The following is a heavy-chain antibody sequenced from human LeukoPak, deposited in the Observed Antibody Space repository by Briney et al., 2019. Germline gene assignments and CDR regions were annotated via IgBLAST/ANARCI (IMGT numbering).Heavy chain of an antibody. Sequence: GSSRLSCAGSGFTFDDYAMHWVRQAPGKDLEWVSFISGDGGATFYADSVKGRFTISRDNSKNSLYLHLNSLRTEDSALYYCVKDIEGATGWGQGALVTVSS. V-gene: IGHV3-43*02. J-gene: IGHJ4*02. CDR2: ISGDGGAT. CDR3: VKDIEGATG. CDR1: GFTFDDYA.